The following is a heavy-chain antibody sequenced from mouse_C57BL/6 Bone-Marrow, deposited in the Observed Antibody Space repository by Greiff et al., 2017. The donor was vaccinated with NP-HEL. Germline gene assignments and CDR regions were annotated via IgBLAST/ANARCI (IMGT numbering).Heavy chain of an antibody. V-gene: IGHV1-53*01. CDR1: GYTFTSYW. CDR2: INPSNGGT. CDR3: ARGGYGSSYNWYFDV. J-gene: IGHJ1*03. Sequence: QVQLQQPGTELVKPGASVKLSCKASGYTFTSYWMHWVKQRPGQGLEWIGNINPSNGGTNYNEKFKSKATLTVDKSSSTAYMQLSSLTSEYSAVYYCARGGYGSSYNWYFDVWGTGTTVTVSS. D-gene: IGHD1-1*01.